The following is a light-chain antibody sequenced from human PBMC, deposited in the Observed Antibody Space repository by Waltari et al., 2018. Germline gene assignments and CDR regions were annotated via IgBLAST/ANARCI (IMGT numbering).Light chain of an antibody. CDR1: QSVDNNY. CDR2: GAS. Sequence: EIVLTQSPGTLSLSPGDRATLSCRASQSVDNNYLAWYQQKPGQAPRLLIYGASNRATDIPDRFSGSGSGTDFTLTIIRLEPEDFAVYYCQHYVRFFPVTFGGGNKVEIK. CDR3: QHYVRFFPVT. V-gene: IGKV3-20*01. J-gene: IGKJ4*01.